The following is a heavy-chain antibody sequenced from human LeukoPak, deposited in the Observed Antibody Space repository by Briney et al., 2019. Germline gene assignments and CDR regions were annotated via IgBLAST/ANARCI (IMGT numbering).Heavy chain of an antibody. CDR2: IYYSGST. CDR1: GGSISSYY. CDR3: ARQNRIFGVVDFDY. J-gene: IGHJ4*02. D-gene: IGHD3-3*01. V-gene: IGHV4-59*08. Sequence: SETLSLTCTVSGGSISSYYWSGIRQPPGKGLEGMGYIYYSGSTNYNPSLKSRVTISVDTSKNQFSLKLSSVTAADTAVYYCARQNRIFGVVDFDYWGQGTLVTVSS.